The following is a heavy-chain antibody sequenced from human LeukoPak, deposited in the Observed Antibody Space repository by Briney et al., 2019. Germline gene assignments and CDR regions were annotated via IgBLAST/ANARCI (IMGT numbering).Heavy chain of an antibody. CDR3: ARGYCSGGSCYIFDY. J-gene: IGHJ4*02. V-gene: IGHV4-4*07. Sequence: SDTLSLTCTVSGGSISGYYWSWIRQPSGKGLECIGRNYTSGSTNYNPSLKSRVTMSVDTSKNQFSLKLTSVTAADTAVYYCARGYCSGGSCYIFDYWGQGSLVTVSS. D-gene: IGHD2-15*01. CDR1: GGSISGYY. CDR2: NYTSGST.